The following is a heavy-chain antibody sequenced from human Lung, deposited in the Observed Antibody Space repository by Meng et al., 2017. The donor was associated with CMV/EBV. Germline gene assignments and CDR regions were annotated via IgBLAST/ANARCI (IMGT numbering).Heavy chain of an antibody. J-gene: IGHJ4*02. D-gene: IGHD1-26*01. CDR2: INAYNGDT. V-gene: IGHV1-18*01. CDR3: ARVEVGITSGDY. CDR1: GYTFTNYG. Sequence: AQLGQSGGEVKKPGASVKVSCKASGYTFTNYGITWVRQAPGQGLEWMGWINAYNGDTNYAQTLQGRVTMTTDTSTSTAYVELRSLRSDDTAVYYCARVEVGITSGDYWGQGTLVTVSS.